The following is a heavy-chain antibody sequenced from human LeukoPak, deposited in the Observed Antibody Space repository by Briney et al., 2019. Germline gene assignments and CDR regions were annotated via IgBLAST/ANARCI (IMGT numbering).Heavy chain of an antibody. Sequence: SQTLSLTCTVSGGSISSGGYYWSWIRQPPGRGLEWIGSIYHSGSTYYNPSLKSRVTISVDTSKNQFSLKLSSVTAADTAVYYCARDADGTAAGTGTDAFDIWGQGTMVTVSS. CDR2: IYHSGST. CDR1: GGSISSGGYY. J-gene: IGHJ3*02. D-gene: IGHD6-13*01. CDR3: ARDADGTAAGTGTDAFDI. V-gene: IGHV4-39*07.